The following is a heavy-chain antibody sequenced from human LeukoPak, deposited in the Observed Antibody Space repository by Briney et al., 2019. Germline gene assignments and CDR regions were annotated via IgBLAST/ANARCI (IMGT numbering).Heavy chain of an antibody. CDR2: ISAYNGNT. D-gene: IGHD3-10*01. CDR3: ARDRVPDSTYYYGSGAPNWFDP. J-gene: IGHJ5*02. Sequence: ASVKVSCKASGGTFSSYGISWVRQAPGQGLEWMGWISAYNGNTNYAQKLQGRVTMTTDTSTSTAYMELRSLRSDDTAVYYCARDRVPDSTYYYGSGAPNWFDPWGQGTLVTVSS. V-gene: IGHV1-18*01. CDR1: GGTFSSYG.